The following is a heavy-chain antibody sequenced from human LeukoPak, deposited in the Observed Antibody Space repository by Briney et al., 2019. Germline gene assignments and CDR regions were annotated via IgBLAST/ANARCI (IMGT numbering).Heavy chain of an antibody. CDR1: GFTFGNYW. D-gene: IGHD3-22*01. CDR2: IKTDGSST. V-gene: IGHV3-74*01. Sequence: GRSLRLSRAASGFTFGNYWIDWVRPAPGEGPGWGSPIKTDGSSTDYADSVKGRFTISRDNAKNTLYLQMNSLRAEDTAVYYCTTVGLSGYFDSSGYYYFDYWGQGTLVTVSS. J-gene: IGHJ4*02. CDR3: TTVGLSGYFDSSGYYYFDY.